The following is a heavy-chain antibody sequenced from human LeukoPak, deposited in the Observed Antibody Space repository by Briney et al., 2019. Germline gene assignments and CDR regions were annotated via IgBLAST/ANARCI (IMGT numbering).Heavy chain of an antibody. D-gene: IGHD4-17*01. CDR3: ARGGDYGDYVPFAY. V-gene: IGHV3-74*01. CDR1: GFTFSSYW. CDR2: INSDGSST. Sequence: GGSLRLSCAASGFTFSSYWMHWVRQAPAKGLVWVSRINSDGSSTSYDDSVKGRFTISRDNAKNTLYLQMNSLRAEDTAVYYCARGGDYGDYVPFAYWGQGTLVTVSS. J-gene: IGHJ4*02.